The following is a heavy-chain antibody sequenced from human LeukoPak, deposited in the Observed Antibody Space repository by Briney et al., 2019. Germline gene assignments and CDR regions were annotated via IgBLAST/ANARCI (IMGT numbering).Heavy chain of an antibody. D-gene: IGHD3-9*01. CDR2: IYSGGST. V-gene: IGHV3-53*01. J-gene: IGHJ4*02. Sequence: GGSLRFSCAASGFTVSSNYMSWVRQAPGKGLEWVSFIYSGGSTYYADSVKGRFTISRDNSKNTLYLQMNSLRAEDTAVYYCAHLRYFDWLLFDYWGQGTLVTVSS. CDR1: GFTVSSNY. CDR3: AHLRYFDWLLFDY.